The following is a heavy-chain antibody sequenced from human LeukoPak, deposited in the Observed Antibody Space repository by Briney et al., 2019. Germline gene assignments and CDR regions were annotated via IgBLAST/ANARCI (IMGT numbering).Heavy chain of an antibody. Sequence: ASVKVSCKASGYSFTDHYIHWVRQAPGQGLEWMGWINPNTGYTNYAQKFQDKVTMTRDTSISTAYMELNRLTSDDTALYYWARVHTEIRLYDSTYNWVDPWGQGTLVTVSS. CDR3: ARVHTEIRLYDSTYNWVDP. D-gene: IGHD2-8*01. J-gene: IGHJ5*02. CDR1: GYSFTDHY. V-gene: IGHV1-2*02. CDR2: INPNTGYT.